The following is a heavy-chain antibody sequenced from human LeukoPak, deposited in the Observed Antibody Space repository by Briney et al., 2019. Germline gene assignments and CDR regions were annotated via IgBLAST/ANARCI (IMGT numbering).Heavy chain of an antibody. CDR2: ISGSGGNT. D-gene: IGHD2-21*02. V-gene: IGHV3-23*01. J-gene: IGHJ4*02. CDR3: AKDFVVVPGNVNYFDY. CDR1: GFTFSSYV. Sequence: GGSLRLSCAASGFTFSSYVMSWVRQAPGKGLEWVSGISGSGGNTYYADSVKGRFTVSRDNSKNTLYVQMKSLRAEDTAVYYCAKDFVVVPGNVNYFDYWGQGTLVTVSS.